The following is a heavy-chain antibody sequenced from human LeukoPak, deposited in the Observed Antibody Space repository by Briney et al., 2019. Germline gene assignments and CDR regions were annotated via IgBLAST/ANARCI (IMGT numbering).Heavy chain of an antibody. CDR3: ARVEGRGYCSGGSCPLFDY. CDR2: IYYGGST. D-gene: IGHD2-15*01. V-gene: IGHV4-59*08. CDR1: GGSISSYY. J-gene: IGHJ4*02. Sequence: SETLSLTCTVSGGSISSYYWSWIRQPPGKGLEWIGYIYYGGSTNYNPSPKSRVTISVDTSKNHFPLQLRTVTAAETAVYCCARVEGRGYCSGGSCPLFDYWGQGTLVTVSS.